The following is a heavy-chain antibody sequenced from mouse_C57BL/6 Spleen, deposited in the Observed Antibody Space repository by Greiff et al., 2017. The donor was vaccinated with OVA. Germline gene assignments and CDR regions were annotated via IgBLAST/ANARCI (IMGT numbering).Heavy chain of an antibody. D-gene: IGHD2-3*01. CDR2: IDPETGGT. CDR3: TRWEGYYDY. V-gene: IGHV1-15*01. J-gene: IGHJ2*01. CDR1: GYTFTDYE. Sequence: QVHVKQSGAELVRPGASVTLSCKASGYTFTDYEMHWVKQTPVHGLEWIGAIDPETGGTAYNQKFKGKAILTADKSSSTAYMELRSLTSEDSAVYYCTRWEGYYDYWGQGTTLTVSS.